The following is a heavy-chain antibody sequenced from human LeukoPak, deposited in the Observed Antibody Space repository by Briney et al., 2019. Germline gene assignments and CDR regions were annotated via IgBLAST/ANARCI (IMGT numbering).Heavy chain of an antibody. CDR2: ISASGGST. CDR1: GFSFSSYA. Sequence: SGGSLRLSCAASGFSFSSYAMSWVRQAPGKGLEWVSAISASGGSTYYADSVKGRFTISRDNSKNTLHLQMNSLRAEDTAVYYCARIAAAGTNYFDYWGQGTLVTVSS. D-gene: IGHD6-13*01. V-gene: IGHV3-23*01. CDR3: ARIAAAGTNYFDY. J-gene: IGHJ4*02.